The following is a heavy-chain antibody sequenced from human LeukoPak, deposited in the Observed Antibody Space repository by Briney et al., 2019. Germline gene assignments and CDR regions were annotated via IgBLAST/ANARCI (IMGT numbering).Heavy chain of an antibody. CDR3: ARVGGIAAAGHNWFDP. J-gene: IGHJ5*02. V-gene: IGHV1-69*05. CDR1: GGTFSSYA. CDR2: IIPIFGTA. D-gene: IGHD6-13*01. Sequence: ASVKVSCKASGGTFSSYAISWVRQAPGQGLEWMGGIIPIFGTANYAQKFQGRVTITTDESTSTAYMELSSLRSEDTAVYYCARVGGIAAAGHNWFDPWGQGTLVTVSS.